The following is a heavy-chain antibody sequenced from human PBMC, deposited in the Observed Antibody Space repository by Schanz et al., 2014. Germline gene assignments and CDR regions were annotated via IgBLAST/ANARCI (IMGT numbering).Heavy chain of an antibody. Sequence: QVQLVQSGAEVEKPGASVKVSCKAYGYSFTSYAISWVRQAPGQGLEWMGWISAYDDHTNYAQKVQGRVTMTTDTSTSTAYMELRSLRSDDTAVYYCAGATYSSSWYGGSEYFQHWGQGTLVTVSS. CDR1: GYSFTSYA. J-gene: IGHJ1*01. CDR3: AGATYSSSWYGGSEYFQH. V-gene: IGHV1-18*04. D-gene: IGHD6-13*01. CDR2: ISAYDDHT.